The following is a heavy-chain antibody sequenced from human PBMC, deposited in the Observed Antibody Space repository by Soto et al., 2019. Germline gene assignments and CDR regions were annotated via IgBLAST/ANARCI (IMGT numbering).Heavy chain of an antibody. CDR3: AGPYDFWSGYYPADAFDI. V-gene: IGHV4-34*01. J-gene: IGHJ3*02. D-gene: IGHD3-3*01. Sequence: PSEDLYLTNGIYCCDFSVYSWCWFGHTPGKGLEWIGEINHSGSTNYNPSLKSRVTISVDTSKNQFSLKLSSVTAADTAVYYCAGPYDFWSGYYPADAFDIWGQGTMVT. CDR1: CCDFSVYS. CDR2: INHSGST.